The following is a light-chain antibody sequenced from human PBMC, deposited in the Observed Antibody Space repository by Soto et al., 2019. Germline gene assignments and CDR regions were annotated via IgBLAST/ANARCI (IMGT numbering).Light chain of an antibody. J-gene: IGKJ4*01. Sequence: DIPMTQSPSSLSASVGDRVTITCQASQDISNYLNWYQQKPGKAPKLLIYDASNLETGVPSRFSGSGSGTDFTFTISSLQPEDIATYYCQQYDRITFGGGTKVEIK. CDR3: QQYDRIT. CDR1: QDISNY. CDR2: DAS. V-gene: IGKV1-33*01.